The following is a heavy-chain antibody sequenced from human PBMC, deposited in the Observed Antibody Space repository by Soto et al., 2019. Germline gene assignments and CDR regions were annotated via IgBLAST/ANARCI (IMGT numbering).Heavy chain of an antibody. V-gene: IGHV4-30-2*01. CDR2: IYHSGST. J-gene: IGHJ6*01. CDR3: ASLRIASQEYYYGMDV. Sequence: PSETLSLTCAVSGGSISSGGYSWSWIRQPPGKGLEWIGYIYHSGSTYYNPSLKSRVTISVDRSKNQFSLKLSSVTAADTAVYYCASLRIASQEYYYGMDVWGQGTTVTVSS. D-gene: IGHD6-6*01. CDR1: GGSISSGGYS.